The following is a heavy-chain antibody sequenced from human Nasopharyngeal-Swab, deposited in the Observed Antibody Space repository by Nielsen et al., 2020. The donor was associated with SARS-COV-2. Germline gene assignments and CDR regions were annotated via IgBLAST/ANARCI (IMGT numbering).Heavy chain of an antibody. V-gene: IGHV1-8*01. CDR3: ARALTVDTAMVIYYYYYYGMDV. D-gene: IGHD5-18*01. Sequence: WVRQAPGQGLEWMGWMNPNSGNTGYAQKFQGRVTMTRNTSISTAYMELSSLRSEDTVVYYCARALTVDTAMVIYYYYYYGMDVWGQGTTVTVSS. J-gene: IGHJ6*02. CDR2: MNPNSGNT.